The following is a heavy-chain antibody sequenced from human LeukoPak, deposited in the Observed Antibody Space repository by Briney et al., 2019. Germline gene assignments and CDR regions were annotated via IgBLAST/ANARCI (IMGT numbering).Heavy chain of an antibody. Sequence: GGSLRLSCAACGFTFSSYAMSWVRQAPGKGLEWVSAISGSGGSTYYADSVKGRFTISRDNSKNTLYLQMNSLRAEDTAVYYCAKYHDSSGYYYSDYFDYWGQGTLVTVSS. J-gene: IGHJ4*02. V-gene: IGHV3-23*01. CDR1: GFTFSSYA. CDR3: AKYHDSSGYYYSDYFDY. D-gene: IGHD3-22*01. CDR2: ISGSGGST.